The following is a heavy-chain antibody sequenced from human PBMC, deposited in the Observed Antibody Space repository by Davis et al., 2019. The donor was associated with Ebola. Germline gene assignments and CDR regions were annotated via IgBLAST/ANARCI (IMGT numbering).Heavy chain of an antibody. V-gene: IGHV1-18*04. J-gene: IGHJ1*01. CDR2: IRAYNGYT. CDR3: ARDYSSSWIRYPEYFQH. D-gene: IGHD6-13*01. Sequence: AASVKVSCKASGYTFTSYGISWVRQAPGQGLEWMGWIRAYNGYTNYAPKLQGRFTMTTDTSTSTAYMELRSLRSDDTAVYYCARDYSSSWIRYPEYFQHWGQGTLVTVSS. CDR1: GYTFTSYG.